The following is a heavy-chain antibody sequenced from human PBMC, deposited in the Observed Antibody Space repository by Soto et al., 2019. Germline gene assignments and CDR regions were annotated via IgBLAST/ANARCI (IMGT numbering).Heavy chain of an antibody. CDR2: INPSGGST. CDR1: GYTFTSYY. J-gene: IGHJ3*02. V-gene: IGHV1-46*01. D-gene: IGHD3-22*01. Sequence: ASVKVSSKASGYTFTSYYMHWVRQAPGQGLGWMGIINPSGGSTSYAQKFQGRVTMTRDTSTSTVYMELSGLRSEDTAVYYCALALYYDDNSVYYYVKAFDIRGQGTMVTVSS. CDR3: ALALYYDDNSVYYYVKAFDI.